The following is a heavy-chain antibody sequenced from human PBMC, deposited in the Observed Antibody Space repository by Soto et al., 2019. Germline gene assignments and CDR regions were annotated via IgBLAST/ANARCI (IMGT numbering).Heavy chain of an antibody. CDR2: IIPIFGTA. V-gene: IGHV1-69*01. CDR1: RGTFSSYA. CDR3: ARAPDYYGSGSYYDPAFDY. J-gene: IGHJ4*02. Sequence: QVQLVQSGAEVKKPGSSVKVSCKASRGTFSSYAISWVRQAPGQGLEWMGGIIPIFGTANYAQKFQGRVTITADESTSTAYMELSSLRSEDTAVYYCARAPDYYGSGSYYDPAFDYWGQGTLVTVSS. D-gene: IGHD3-10*01.